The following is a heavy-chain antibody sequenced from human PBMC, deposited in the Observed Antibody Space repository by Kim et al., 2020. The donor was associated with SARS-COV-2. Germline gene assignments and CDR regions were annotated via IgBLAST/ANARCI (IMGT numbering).Heavy chain of an antibody. J-gene: IGHJ4*02. CDR1: GFTFSSYG. D-gene: IGHD1-26*01. V-gene: IGHV3-30*18. Sequence: GGSLRLSCAASGFTFSSYGMHWVRQAPGKGLEWVAVISYDGSNKYYADSVKGRFTISRDNSKNTLYLQMNSLRAEDTAVYYCAKDLESWEPTSYFDYWGQGTLVTVSS. CDR2: ISYDGSNK. CDR3: AKDLESWEPTSYFDY.